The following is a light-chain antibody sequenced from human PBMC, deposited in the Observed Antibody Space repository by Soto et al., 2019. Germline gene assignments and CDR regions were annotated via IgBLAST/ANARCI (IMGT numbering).Light chain of an antibody. Sequence: EIVLTQSPGTLSLSPGERATLSCRASQSVSSSYLAWYQQKPGQAPRLLIYGASSRATGIPDRFSGSGSGTDFTLTISRREPEDFAVYYCQQNGSSPRTFGKGTKV. J-gene: IGKJ1*01. CDR2: GAS. V-gene: IGKV3-20*01. CDR3: QQNGSSPRT. CDR1: QSVSSSY.